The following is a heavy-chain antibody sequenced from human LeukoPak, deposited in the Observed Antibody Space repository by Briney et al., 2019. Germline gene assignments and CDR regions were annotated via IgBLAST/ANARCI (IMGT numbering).Heavy chain of an antibody. CDR3: ARGDTIFGVVIIFDY. CDR1: GGSISSSSYY. Sequence: PSETLSLTCTVSGGSISSSSYYWGWIRQPPGKGLEWIGSIYYSGSTYYNPSLKSRVTISVDTSKNQFSLKLSSVTAADTAVYYCARGDTIFGVVIIFDYWGQGTLVTVSS. D-gene: IGHD3-3*01. V-gene: IGHV4-39*07. J-gene: IGHJ4*02. CDR2: IYYSGST.